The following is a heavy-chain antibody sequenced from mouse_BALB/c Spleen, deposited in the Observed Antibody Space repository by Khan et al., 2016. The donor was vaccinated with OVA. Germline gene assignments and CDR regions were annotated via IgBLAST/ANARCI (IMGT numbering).Heavy chain of an antibody. CDR1: GYTFSSYW. Sequence: QIQLVQSGAELMKPGASVKISCKATGYTFSSYWIEWVKQRPGHGLEWIGEILPGRSNNNFNEKFKGKATITADTSSNIAYMQLNSLTSEDSAVYYCARGVGTTYGMDYWGQGTSVTVSS. J-gene: IGHJ4*01. D-gene: IGHD4-1*01. CDR2: ILPGRSNN. CDR3: ARGVGTTYGMDY. V-gene: IGHV1-9*01.